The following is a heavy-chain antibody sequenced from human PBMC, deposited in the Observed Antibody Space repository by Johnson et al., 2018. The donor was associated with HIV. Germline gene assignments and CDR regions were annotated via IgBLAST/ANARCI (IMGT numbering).Heavy chain of an antibody. V-gene: IGHV3-23*04. J-gene: IGHJ3*02. D-gene: IGHD4-17*01. Sequence: EVQLVESGGGLVQPGGSLRLSCAASGFTFSSYAVSWVRQAPGKGLEWVSDSSGSGGSSYYADSVKGRFTGSRDSSKNTLYLKMNSLRAEDTALYYCARVRSVTTVDPTILQYDAFDIWGQGTMVTVSS. CDR3: ARVRSVTTVDPTILQYDAFDI. CDR2: SSGSGGSS. CDR1: GFTFSSYA.